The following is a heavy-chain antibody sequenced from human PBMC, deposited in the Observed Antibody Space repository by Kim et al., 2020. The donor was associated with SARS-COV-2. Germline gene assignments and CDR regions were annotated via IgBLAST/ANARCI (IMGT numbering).Heavy chain of an antibody. CDR1: GGSISSYY. CDR3: ARSGLSMVRGVTPNWFDP. J-gene: IGHJ5*02. V-gene: IGHV4-59*01. CDR2: IYYSGST. D-gene: IGHD3-10*01. Sequence: SQTLSLTCTVSGGSISSYYWSWIRQPPGKGLEWIGYIYYSGSTNYNPSLKSRVTISVDTSKNQFSLKLSSVTAADTAVYYCARSGLSMVRGVTPNWFDPWGQGTLVTVSS.